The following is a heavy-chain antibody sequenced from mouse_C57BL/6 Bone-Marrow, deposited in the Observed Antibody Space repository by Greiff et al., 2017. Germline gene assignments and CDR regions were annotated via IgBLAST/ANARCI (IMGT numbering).Heavy chain of an antibody. CDR1: GFTIKDYY. CDR3: TTGGYYFDY. Sequence: EVQLLQSGADLVRPGASLKLSCTASGFTIKDYYMYWVKQSPDPGLEWIGSIDPEDGDTEYAPNFQGKATMTSDTSSNTAYLQLSSLTSEDTAVYYCTTGGYYFDYWGQGTTLTVSS. V-gene: IGHV14-1*01. CDR2: IDPEDGDT. J-gene: IGHJ2*01.